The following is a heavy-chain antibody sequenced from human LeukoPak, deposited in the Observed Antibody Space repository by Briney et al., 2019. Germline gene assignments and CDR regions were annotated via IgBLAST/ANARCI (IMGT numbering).Heavy chain of an antibody. D-gene: IGHD6-13*01. CDR1: GFTFSSYS. J-gene: IGHJ4*02. Sequence: PGGSLRLSCAASGFTFSSYSMNWVRQAPGKGLEWVSGVSGSGSSTFYADSVKGRFTISRDNSKNILYLQMNSLRVEDTAIYYCAKSRVSSWGAIDYWGQGTLRTVSS. CDR2: VSGSGSST. CDR3: AKSRVSSWGAIDY. V-gene: IGHV3-23*01.